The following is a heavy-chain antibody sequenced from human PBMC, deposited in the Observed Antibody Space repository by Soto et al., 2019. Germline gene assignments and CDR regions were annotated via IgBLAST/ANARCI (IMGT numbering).Heavy chain of an antibody. J-gene: IGHJ3*01. V-gene: IGHV4-39*01. CDR1: GASFSGSASY. D-gene: IGHD6-19*01. CDR2: VSYRDNT. Sequence: QLQLQESGQGHVRPSETVSINGTVSGASFSGSASYRAWVRQLRGQGLEWIGTVSYRDNTYYNLSLKGRVTISIDTSKSHVSLKVTSVTAADTAVYFCARRVESSDWFSPIHDALDLWGQGTLVTVSS. CDR3: ARRVESSDWFSPIHDALDL.